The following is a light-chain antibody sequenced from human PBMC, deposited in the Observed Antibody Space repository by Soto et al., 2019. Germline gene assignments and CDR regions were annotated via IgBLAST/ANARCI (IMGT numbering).Light chain of an antibody. Sequence: DGEMTQAPLSLTVSLGQPASISCRSSQSLVHSDGNTYVNWFQQRPGQSPRRIISRASNRDSGGPDRFSGSGSGTDFTLEISRVESEYVAVYYCMQGTHWPWTLGQGTNVEIK. V-gene: IGKV2-30*02. J-gene: IGKJ1*01. CDR2: RAS. CDR1: QSLVHSDGNTY. CDR3: MQGTHWPWT.